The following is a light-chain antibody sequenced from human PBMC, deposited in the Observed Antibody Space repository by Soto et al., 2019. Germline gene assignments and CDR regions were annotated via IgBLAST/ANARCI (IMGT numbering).Light chain of an antibody. V-gene: IGKV3-20*01. CDR1: QSVSSSY. CDR2: GAS. CDR3: QHYVNSPPGT. J-gene: IGKJ1*01. Sequence: EIVLTQSPGTLSFSPGERATLSCRAIQSVSSSYLTWYQQKPGQAPRLLIYGASTRATGIPDRFSGSGSGTDFTLTISRLEPEDFVVYYCQHYVNSPPGTFGQGTKVDIK.